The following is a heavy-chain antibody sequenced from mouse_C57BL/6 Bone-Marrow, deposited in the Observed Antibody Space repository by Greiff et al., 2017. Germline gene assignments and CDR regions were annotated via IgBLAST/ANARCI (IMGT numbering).Heavy chain of an antibody. CDR3: ASAGQYYFDY. J-gene: IGHJ2*01. CDR2: ISSGSSTI. Sequence: EVKLVESGGGLVKPGGSLKLSCAASGFTFSDYGMHWVRQAPEKGLEWVAYISSGSSTIYYADTVKGRFTISRDNAKNTLFLQMTSLRSEDTAMYYCASAGQYYFDYWGQGTTLTVSS. CDR1: GFTFSDYG. V-gene: IGHV5-17*01.